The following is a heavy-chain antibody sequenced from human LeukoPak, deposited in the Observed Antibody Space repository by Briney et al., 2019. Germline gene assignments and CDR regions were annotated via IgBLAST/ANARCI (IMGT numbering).Heavy chain of an antibody. CDR2: IYSGGST. CDR1: GFTVSSNY. D-gene: IGHD5-18*01. J-gene: IGHJ4*02. CDR3: VRSGYSYGYADY. Sequence: GGSLRLSCAASGFTVSSNYMSWVRQAPGKGLEWVSVIYSGGSTYYADSVKGRFTISRDNSKNTLYLQMNSLRAEDTAVYYCVRSGYSYGYADYWGQGTLVTVSS. V-gene: IGHV3-53*01.